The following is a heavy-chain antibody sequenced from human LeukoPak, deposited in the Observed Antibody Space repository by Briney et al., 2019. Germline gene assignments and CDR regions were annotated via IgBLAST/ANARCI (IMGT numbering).Heavy chain of an antibody. V-gene: IGHV4-34*01. D-gene: IGHD3-22*01. CDR1: GGSFSGYY. Sequence: SETLSLTCAVYGGSFSGYYWSWIRQPPGKGLEWIGEINSSGTTNYNPSLKRRVTISIDTSKNQFSLKLSSVTAADTAVYYCHYYDSSGYYYDAFDIWGQGTMVTVSS. CDR2: INSSGTT. J-gene: IGHJ3*02. CDR3: HYYDSSGYYYDAFDI.